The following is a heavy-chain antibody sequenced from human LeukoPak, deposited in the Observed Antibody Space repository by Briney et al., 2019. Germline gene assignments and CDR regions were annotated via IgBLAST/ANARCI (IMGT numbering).Heavy chain of an antibody. CDR2: ISAYNGNT. J-gene: IGHJ4*02. Sequence: GASVKVSCKASGYTFTSYGISWVRQAPGQGLEWMGWISAYNGNTNYAQKLQGRVTMTTDTSTSTACMELRSLRSDDTAVYYCARVGYSGSYYAGFDYWGQGTLVTVSS. D-gene: IGHD1-26*01. CDR3: ARVGYSGSYYAGFDY. CDR1: GYTFTSYG. V-gene: IGHV1-18*01.